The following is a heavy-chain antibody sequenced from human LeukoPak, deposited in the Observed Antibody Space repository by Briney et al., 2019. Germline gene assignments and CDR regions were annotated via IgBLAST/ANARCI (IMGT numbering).Heavy chain of an antibody. D-gene: IGHD5-18*01. CDR3: ARDRLADRGYSYPFRPREGAYYYGMDV. CDR2: IKQEGSEK. J-gene: IGHJ6*02. V-gene: IGHV3-7*04. Sequence: GGSLRLSCAASGFTFSSYWVSWVRQARGKGLEWVANIKQEGSEKYYVDCVKGRFTISRDNAKNSLYLQMNSLRAEDTAVYYCARDRLADRGYSYPFRPREGAYYYGMDVWGQGTTVTVSS. CDR1: GFTFSSYW.